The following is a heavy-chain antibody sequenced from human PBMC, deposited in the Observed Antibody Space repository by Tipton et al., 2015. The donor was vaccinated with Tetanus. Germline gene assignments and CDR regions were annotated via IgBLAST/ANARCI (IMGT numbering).Heavy chain of an antibody. CDR1: GGSLNSDNYY. CDR2: IFYSGST. J-gene: IGHJ4*02. D-gene: IGHD5-12*01. Sequence: TLSLTCTVSGGSLNSDNYYWSWIRQYPGKGLEWIGYIFYSGSTDYNPSLKSRVTISVDTSKSQFSLKLSSVTAADTAVYYCSRGVDRTKAGIDWGQGTLVTVSS. CDR3: SRGVDRTKAGID. V-gene: IGHV4-31*03.